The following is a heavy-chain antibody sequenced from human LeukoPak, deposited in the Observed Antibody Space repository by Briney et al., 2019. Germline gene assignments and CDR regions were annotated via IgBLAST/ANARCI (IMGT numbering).Heavy chain of an antibody. CDR1: GFTFSSYS. CDR3: ARGGYVDTAMAVDY. Sequence: GGSLRLSCAASGFTFSSYSMNWVRQARGKGLEWVSYISSSSSTIYYADSVKGRFTISRDNAKNSLYLQMNSLRAEDTAVYYCARGGYVDTAMAVDYWGQGTLVTVSS. J-gene: IGHJ4*02. V-gene: IGHV3-48*01. CDR2: ISSSSSTI. D-gene: IGHD5-18*01.